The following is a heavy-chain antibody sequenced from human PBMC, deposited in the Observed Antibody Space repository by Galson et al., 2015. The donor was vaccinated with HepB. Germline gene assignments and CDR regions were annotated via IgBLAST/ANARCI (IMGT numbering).Heavy chain of an antibody. CDR1: GYTFTSYA. CDR3: ASDKGYSSSSIEKRSVLNYGMDV. Sequence: SVKVSCKASGYTFTSYAMHWVRQAPGQRLEWMGWINAGNGNTKYSQKFQGRVTITRDTSASTAYMELSSLRSEDTAVYYCASDKGYSSSSIEKRSVLNYGMDVWGQGTTVTVSS. D-gene: IGHD6-13*01. CDR2: INAGNGNT. J-gene: IGHJ6*02. V-gene: IGHV1-3*01.